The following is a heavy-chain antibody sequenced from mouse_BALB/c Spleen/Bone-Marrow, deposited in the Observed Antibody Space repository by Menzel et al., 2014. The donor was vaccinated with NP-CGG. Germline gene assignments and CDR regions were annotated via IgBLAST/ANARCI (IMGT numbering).Heavy chain of an antibody. V-gene: IGHV1-80*01. CDR2: IYPGDGDT. CDR1: GYAFSVYW. CDR3: ARGGISADY. Sequence: QVQLQQSGAELVRPGSSVKISCKASGYAFSVYWMNWVKQRPGQGLEWIGQIYPGDGDTNYNGKFKGRATLTADKSSNTAYMQLSSLTPEDSAVYFCARGGISADYWGQGTTLTVSS. J-gene: IGHJ2*01.